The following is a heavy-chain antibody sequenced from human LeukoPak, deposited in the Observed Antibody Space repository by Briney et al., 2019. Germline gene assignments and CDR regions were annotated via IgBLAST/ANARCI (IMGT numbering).Heavy chain of an antibody. D-gene: IGHD4-17*01. J-gene: IGHJ4*02. CDR1: GFTFSNYA. V-gene: IGHV3-30-3*01. CDR3: ASPNDYGDLRRPNFDY. CDR2: ISYDGSSK. Sequence: GRSLRLSCAASGFTFSNYALNWVRQAPGKGLEWVAVISYDGSSKYYADSVKGRFTISRDNSKNTLYLQMNSLREEDTALYYCASPNDYGDLRRPNFDYWGQGTLVTVSS.